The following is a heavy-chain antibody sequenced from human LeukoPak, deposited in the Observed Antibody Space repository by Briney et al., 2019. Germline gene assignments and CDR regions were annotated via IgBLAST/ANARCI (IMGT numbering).Heavy chain of an antibody. CDR3: ARGAYYYDSSGYYPLHFDY. CDR2: INPSGGST. D-gene: IGHD3-22*01. CDR1: GYTFTSYY. J-gene: IGHJ4*02. V-gene: IGHV1-46*01. Sequence: ASVKVSCRASGYTFTSYYMHWVRQAPGQGLEWMGIINPSGGSTSYAQELQGRVTMTSDTSTSTVYMEQSSLRSEDTAVYYCARGAYYYDSSGYYPLHFDYWGQGTLVTVSS.